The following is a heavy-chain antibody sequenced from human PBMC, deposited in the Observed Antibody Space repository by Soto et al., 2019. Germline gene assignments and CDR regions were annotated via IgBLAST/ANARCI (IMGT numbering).Heavy chain of an antibody. CDR1: GYSFSTYW. V-gene: IGHV5-51*01. D-gene: IGHD5-12*01. Sequence: PGESLKISCKASGYSFSTYWIAWVRQRPGKGLDWMGIIYPGDSDTRYSPSFQGRVTIPVDNSIDTAYLEWTTLRASDSAMYYCARHSLATQPGDYWGQGTRVTVSS. CDR2: IYPGDSDT. J-gene: IGHJ4*02. CDR3: ARHSLATQPGDY.